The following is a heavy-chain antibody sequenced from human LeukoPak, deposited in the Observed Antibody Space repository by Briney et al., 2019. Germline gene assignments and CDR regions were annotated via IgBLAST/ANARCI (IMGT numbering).Heavy chain of an antibody. CDR3: ARDLGIVGATTVTDAEYFDY. CDR1: GYTFTSYG. CDR2: ISAYNGNT. D-gene: IGHD1-26*01. Sequence: ASVKVSCKASGYTFTSYGISWVRQAPGQGLEWMGWISAYNGNTNYAQKLRGRVTMTTDTSTSTAYMELRSLRSDDTAVYYCARDLGIVGATTVTDAEYFDYWGQGTLVTVSS. V-gene: IGHV1-18*01. J-gene: IGHJ4*02.